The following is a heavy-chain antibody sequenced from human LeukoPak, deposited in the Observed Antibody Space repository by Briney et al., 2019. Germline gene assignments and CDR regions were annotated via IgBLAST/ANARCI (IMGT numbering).Heavy chain of an antibody. CDR3: ARDYLRTMIVVARGDAFDI. CDR1: GGSISSYY. V-gene: IGHV4-59*01. CDR2: IYYSGST. D-gene: IGHD3-22*01. Sequence: SETLSLTCTVSGGSISSYYWSWIRQPPGKGLEWIGYIYYSGSTNYNPSLKSRVTISVDTSKNQFSLKLSSVTAADTAVYYCARDYLRTMIVVARGDAFDIWGQGTMVTVSS. J-gene: IGHJ3*02.